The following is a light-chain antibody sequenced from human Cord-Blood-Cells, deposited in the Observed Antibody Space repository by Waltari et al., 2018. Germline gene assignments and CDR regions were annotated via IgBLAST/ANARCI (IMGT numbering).Light chain of an antibody. J-gene: IGLJ3*02. V-gene: IGLV2-14*01. CDR3: SSYTSSSTWV. CDR2: DVS. CDR1: SSDVGGYNY. Sequence: QSALTQPASVSASPGQSLTISRTGTSSDVGGYNYVSWYQQHPGKAPNLMIYDVSNRPSGVSNRFSGSKSGNTASLTISGLQAEDEADYYCSSYTSSSTWVFGGGTKLTVL.